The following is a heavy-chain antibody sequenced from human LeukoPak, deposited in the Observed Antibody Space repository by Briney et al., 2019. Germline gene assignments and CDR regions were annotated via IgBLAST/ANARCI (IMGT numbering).Heavy chain of an antibody. CDR2: INHSGST. CDR1: GGSFSGYY. Sequence: SETLSLTCAVYGGSFSGYYWSWIRQPPGKGLEWIGEINHSGSTNYNPSLKSRVTIPVDTSKKQFSLKLSSVTAADTAVYYCARDEYCSGGSCYSYAFDIWGQGTMVTVSS. J-gene: IGHJ3*02. V-gene: IGHV4-34*01. D-gene: IGHD2-15*01. CDR3: ARDEYCSGGSCYSYAFDI.